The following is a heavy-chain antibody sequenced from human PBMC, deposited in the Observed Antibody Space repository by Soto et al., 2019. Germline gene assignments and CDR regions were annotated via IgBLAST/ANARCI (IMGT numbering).Heavy chain of an antibody. CDR1: GGSFNGYY. V-gene: IGHV4-34*01. J-gene: IGHJ4*02. CDR2: ITHSGIT. CDR3: PRSSARVWYF. Sequence: SETLSLTCAVYGGSFNGYYWSWIRQPPGKGLEWIGEITHSGITNYNPSLKSRVTISVDTSKNQFSLNLNSVTAADTAVYYFPRSSARVWYFWGQETLVSVS. D-gene: IGHD3-22*01.